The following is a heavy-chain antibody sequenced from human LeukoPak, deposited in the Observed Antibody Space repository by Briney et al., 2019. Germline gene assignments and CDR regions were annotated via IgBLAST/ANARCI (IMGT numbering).Heavy chain of an antibody. CDR3: ARDLSSSWYGVSFDY. CDR1: GFTFSSYA. Sequence: GGSLRLSCAASGFTFSSYAMHWVRQAPGKGLEWVAVISYDGSNKYYADSVKGRFTISRDNSKNTLYLQMNSLRAEDTAVYYCARDLSSSWYGVSFDYWGQGTLVTVSS. V-gene: IGHV3-30*04. D-gene: IGHD6-13*01. J-gene: IGHJ4*02. CDR2: ISYDGSNK.